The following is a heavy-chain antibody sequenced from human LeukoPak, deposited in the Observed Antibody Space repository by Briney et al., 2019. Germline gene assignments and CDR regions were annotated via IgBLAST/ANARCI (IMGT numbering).Heavy chain of an antibody. J-gene: IGHJ4*02. CDR2: INPNSGGT. CDR3: ARATPPGGYDFIY. D-gene: IGHD1-1*01. CDR1: EYTFCVYH. V-gene: IGHV1-2*02. Sequence: ASVKVSCNAVEYTFCVYHIIWVGRAPGQGLEWMAWINPNSGGTNYAQKFQDRVTMTRDTSISTVYMELSRLRSDDTAVYYCARATPPGGYDFIYWGQGTLVTVSS.